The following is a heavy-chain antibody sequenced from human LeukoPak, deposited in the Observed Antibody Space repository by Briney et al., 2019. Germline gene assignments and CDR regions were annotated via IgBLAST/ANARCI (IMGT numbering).Heavy chain of an antibody. CDR2: ISYDGSNK. CDR3: ARGDIVVVPAASDSNHDY. CDR1: GFTFSSYG. V-gene: IGHV3-30*03. J-gene: IGHJ4*02. Sequence: GGSLRLSCAASGFTFSSYGMHWVRQAPGKGLEWVAVISYDGSNKYYADSVKGRFTISRDNSKNTLYLQMNSLRAEDTAVYYCARGDIVVVPAASDSNHDYWGQGTLVTVSS. D-gene: IGHD2-2*01.